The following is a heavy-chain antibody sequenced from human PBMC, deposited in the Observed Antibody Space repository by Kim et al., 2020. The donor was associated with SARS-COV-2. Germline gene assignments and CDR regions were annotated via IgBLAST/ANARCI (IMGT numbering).Heavy chain of an antibody. J-gene: IGHJ6*02. D-gene: IGHD3-10*01. V-gene: IGHV3-30*18. CDR2: ISYDGRNK. Sequence: GGSLRLSCGASGFIFSNYGMHWVRQAPGKGLEWVAVISYDGRNKYYVDSVKGRFTISRDNSKNTLYLQMNSLRAEDTAVYYCVKDGYYYCSGSPTGGMDVWGQGTTVTVSS. CDR3: VKDGYYYCSGSPTGGMDV. CDR1: GFIFSNYG.